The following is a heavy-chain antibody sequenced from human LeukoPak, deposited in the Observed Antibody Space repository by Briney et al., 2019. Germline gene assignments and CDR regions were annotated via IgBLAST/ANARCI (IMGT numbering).Heavy chain of an antibody. D-gene: IGHD5-24*01. Sequence: ASVKVSCKASGGTFSSYAISWVRQAPGQGLERMGGIIPIFGTANYAQKFQGRVTITADESTSTAYMELSSLRSEDTAVYYCARDLGDGYNYEYAFDIWGQGTMVTVSS. CDR3: ARDLGDGYNYEYAFDI. J-gene: IGHJ3*02. CDR2: IIPIFGTA. CDR1: GGTFSSYA. V-gene: IGHV1-69*01.